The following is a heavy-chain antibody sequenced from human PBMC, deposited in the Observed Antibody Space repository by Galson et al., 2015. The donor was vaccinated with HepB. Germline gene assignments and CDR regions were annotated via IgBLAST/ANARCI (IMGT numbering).Heavy chain of an antibody. J-gene: IGHJ6*02. CDR1: GYTFTGYY. Sequence: SVKVSCKASGYTFTGYYMHWVRQAPGQGLEWMGRINPNSGGTNYAQKFQGRVTMTRDTSISTAYMELSRLRSDDTAVYYCASWGDYGSGSYRGGVWGQGTTVTVSS. D-gene: IGHD3-10*01. V-gene: IGHV1-2*06. CDR2: INPNSGGT. CDR3: ASWGDYGSGSYRGGV.